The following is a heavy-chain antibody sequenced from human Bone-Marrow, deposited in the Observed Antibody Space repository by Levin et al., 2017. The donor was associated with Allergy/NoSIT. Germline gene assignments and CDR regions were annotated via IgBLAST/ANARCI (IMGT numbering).Heavy chain of an antibody. Sequence: PGGSLRLSCAASGFTFSSYGMHWVRQAPGKGLEWVAVIWYDGSNKYYADSVKGRFTISRDNSKNTLYLQMNSLRAEDTAVYYCARGPGYYDSSGYYDVDYWGQGTLVTVSS. D-gene: IGHD3-22*01. J-gene: IGHJ4*02. CDR3: ARGPGYYDSSGYYDVDY. CDR1: GFTFSSYG. V-gene: IGHV3-33*01. CDR2: IWYDGSNK.